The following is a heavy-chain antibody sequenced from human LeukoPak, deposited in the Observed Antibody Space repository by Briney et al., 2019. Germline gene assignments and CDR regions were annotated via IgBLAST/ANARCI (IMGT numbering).Heavy chain of an antibody. J-gene: IGHJ4*02. V-gene: IGHV3-30*18. Sequence: GGSLRLSCAASGLSFNSCGMHWVRQAPGKGLEWVAVISSDGSNKYYADSVKGRFTISRDNSKNTLSLQMNSLRTEDTAVFSCAKGSGGSGSFYNHFDCWGQGTLVTVSS. D-gene: IGHD3-10*01. CDR2: ISSDGSNK. CDR1: GLSFNSCG. CDR3: AKGSGGSGSFYNHFDC.